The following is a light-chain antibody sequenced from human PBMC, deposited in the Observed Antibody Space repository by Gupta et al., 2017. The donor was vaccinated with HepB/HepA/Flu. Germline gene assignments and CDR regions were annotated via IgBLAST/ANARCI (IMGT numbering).Light chain of an antibody. V-gene: IGKV3-15*01. J-gene: IGKJ2*01. CDR2: GAS. Sequence: EIVMTQSPATLSVSPGEGATLPCRASQSVSINLAWYQQKPGQAPRLLIYGASTRATGIPAKFSGSGSGTEFTLTISSLQSEDFAVYECQKYKNWPYTFGQGTKLEIK. CDR3: QKYKNWPYT. CDR1: QSVSIN.